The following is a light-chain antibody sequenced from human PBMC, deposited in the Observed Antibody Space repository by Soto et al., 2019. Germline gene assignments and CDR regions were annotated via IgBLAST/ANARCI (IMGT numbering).Light chain of an antibody. CDR2: DTS. CDR3: QQRDNWLT. CDR1: QSVSRY. Sequence: ENVLTQSPATLSLSPGERATLSCRASQSVSRYLAWYQQKPGQAPRLLIYDTSSRATGIPARFSGSGSGTDFTLTISSLEPEDFAVYYCQQRDNWLTFGGGTKVEIK. J-gene: IGKJ4*01. V-gene: IGKV3-11*01.